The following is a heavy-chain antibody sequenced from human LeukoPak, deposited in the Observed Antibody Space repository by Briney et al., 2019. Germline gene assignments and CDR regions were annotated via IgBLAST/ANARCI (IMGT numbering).Heavy chain of an antibody. J-gene: IGHJ4*02. V-gene: IGHV4-59*08. CDR1: GGSINNFF. Sequence: SETLSLTCTVSGGSINNFFWNWVRQPPGKGLEWIGYIYYSGDTNYNPSLKSRVTMSVDTSKNQFSLKLRSVTAADTAVYYCARGTAPDTHWGQGALVTVYS. CDR2: IYYSGDT. D-gene: IGHD6-13*01. CDR3: ARGTAPDTH.